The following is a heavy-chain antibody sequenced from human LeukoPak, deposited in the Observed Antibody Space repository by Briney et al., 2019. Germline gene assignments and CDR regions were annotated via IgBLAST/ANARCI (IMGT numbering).Heavy chain of an antibody. CDR3: ARPMEGYSGSGSWYFDY. V-gene: IGHV3-30*04. CDR1: GFTFSTYA. J-gene: IGHJ4*02. D-gene: IGHD3-10*01. CDR2: ISFDGSNK. Sequence: PGRSLRLSCAASGFTFSTYAMHWVRQAPGKGLEWVALISFDGSNKYYADSVKGRFTISRDSSKNTLYLQMNSLRAEDTAVYYCARPMEGYSGSGSWYFDYWGQGTLVTVSS.